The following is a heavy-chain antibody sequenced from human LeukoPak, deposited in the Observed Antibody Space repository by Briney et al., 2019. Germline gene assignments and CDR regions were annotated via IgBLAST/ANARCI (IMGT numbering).Heavy chain of an antibody. CDR2: ISGSSTYI. V-gene: IGHV3-21*04. D-gene: IGHD3-10*01. J-gene: IGHJ5*02. CDR3: ARAWFGEFIVDP. CDR1: GFTFSSYT. Sequence: PGGSLRLSCAASGFTFSSYTMNWVRQAPGKGLEWVSSISGSSTYIYYADSVKGRFSISRDNAKNSLYLQMNSLRAEDTAVYYCARAWFGEFIVDPWGQGTLVTVSS.